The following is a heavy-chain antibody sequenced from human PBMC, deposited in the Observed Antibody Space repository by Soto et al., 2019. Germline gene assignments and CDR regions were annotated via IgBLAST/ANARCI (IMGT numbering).Heavy chain of an antibody. V-gene: IGHV3-30*18. CDR2: ISYDGSNK. CDR3: AKGGXSSSPPRPPHYYYGMDV. D-gene: IGHD6-13*01. J-gene: IGHJ6*02. Sequence: GGSLRLSCAASGFTFSGYGMHWVRQAPGKGLEWVAVISYDGSNKYYADSVKGRFTISRDNSKNTLYLQMNSLRAEDTAVYYCAKGGXSSSPPRPPHYYYGMDVWGQGTTVTVSS. CDR1: GFTFSGYG.